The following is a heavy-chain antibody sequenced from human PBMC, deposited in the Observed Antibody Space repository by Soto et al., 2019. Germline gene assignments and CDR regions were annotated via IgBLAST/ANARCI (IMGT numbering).Heavy chain of an antibody. J-gene: IGHJ4*02. CDR1: GFTFSDYY. CDR2: ISISGSTI. Sequence: AGGSLRLSCAASGFTFSDYYMSWIRQAPGKGLEWVSYISISGSTIYYADSVKGRFTISRGNAKNSLYLQMNSLRAEDTAVYYCARDSPIGSTFSGYEAIDYWGQGTLVTVSS. CDR3: ARDSPIGSTFSGYEAIDY. D-gene: IGHD5-12*01. V-gene: IGHV3-11*01.